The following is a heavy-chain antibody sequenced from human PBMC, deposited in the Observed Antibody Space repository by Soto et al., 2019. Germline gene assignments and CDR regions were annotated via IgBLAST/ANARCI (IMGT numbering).Heavy chain of an antibody. J-gene: IGHJ5*02. V-gene: IGHV1-69*13. CDR3: ARDRAAGLYNWSDP. CDR1: GGTFSSYA. D-gene: IGHD6-13*01. CDR2: IIPIFGTA. Sequence: SVKVSCKASGGTFSSYAMSWVRQAPGQGLEWMGGIIPIFGTANYAQKFQGRVTLTADEFTSTAYMELSSLRSEDTAVYYCARDRAAGLYNWSDPWGQGTLVTVSS.